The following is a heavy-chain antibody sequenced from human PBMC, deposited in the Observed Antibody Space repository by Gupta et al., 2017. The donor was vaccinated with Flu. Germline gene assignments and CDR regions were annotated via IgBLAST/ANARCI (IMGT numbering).Heavy chain of an antibody. J-gene: IGHJ3*02. Sequence: QVQLVESGGGVAQPGRSLRLSCAASGFTFSSYGMPWVRQAPGKGLEWVAVISYDGSNKYYADSVKGRFTISRDNSKNTLYLQMNSLRAEDTAVYYCAKVGYQWELLTNAFDIWGQGTMVTVSS. D-gene: IGHD1-26*01. CDR1: GFTFSSYG. CDR3: AKVGYQWELLTNAFDI. CDR2: ISYDGSNK. V-gene: IGHV3-30*18.